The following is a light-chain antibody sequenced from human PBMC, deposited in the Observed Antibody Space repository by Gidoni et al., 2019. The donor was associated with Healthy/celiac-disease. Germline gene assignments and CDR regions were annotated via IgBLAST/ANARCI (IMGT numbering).Light chain of an antibody. V-gene: IGKV3-11*01. J-gene: IGKJ2*01. Sequence: EIVLTHSPAPLSLSAGERATLPCRASQSVSSYLAWYQQKPGQAPRLLIYDASNRGTGSPARFSGSGSGTDFTLTISSLEPEDFAVYSCQQRSNWPLMYTFGQGTKLEIK. CDR2: DAS. CDR3: QQRSNWPLMYT. CDR1: QSVSSY.